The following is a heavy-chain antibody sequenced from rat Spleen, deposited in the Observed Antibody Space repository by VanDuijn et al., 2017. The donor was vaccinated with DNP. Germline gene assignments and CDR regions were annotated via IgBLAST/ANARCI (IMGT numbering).Heavy chain of an antibody. D-gene: IGHD1-2*01. CDR1: GFSLTNYG. J-gene: IGHJ2*01. V-gene: IGHV2-16*01. CDR2: IWGGGST. CDR3: ARWHLYLSDFDY. Sequence: QVQLKESGPGLVQPSRTLSLTCTVSGFSLTNYGVSWVRQPPGKGLEWIAAIWGGGSTDYNSALKSRPRISRDTSKSQVLLEMNSLQTEDTAMYFCARWHLYLSDFDYWGQGVMVTVSS.